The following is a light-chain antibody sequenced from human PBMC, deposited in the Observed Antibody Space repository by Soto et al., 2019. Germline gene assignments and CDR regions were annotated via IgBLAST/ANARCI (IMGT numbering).Light chain of an antibody. Sequence: QSVLTQPASVSGSPGQSITISCTGTSSDVGSYNLVSWYQQHPGKAPKLMIYEVSKRPSGVSNRFSGSKSGNTASLTISGLQAEDEADYYCCSYADSSTPYGFGTGTEVTVL. CDR1: SSDVGSYNL. CDR2: EVS. J-gene: IGLJ1*01. CDR3: CSYADSSTPYG. V-gene: IGLV2-23*02.